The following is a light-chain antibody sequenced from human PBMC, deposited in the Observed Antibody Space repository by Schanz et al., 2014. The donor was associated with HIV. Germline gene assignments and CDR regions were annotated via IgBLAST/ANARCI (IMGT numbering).Light chain of an antibody. CDR1: QSLSSY. V-gene: IGKV3-11*01. J-gene: IGKJ3*01. Sequence: EIVLTQSPATLSLSPGDRATLSCRASQSLSSYLAWYQQTPGQAPRLLIYDASNRATGIPARFSGSGSGTDFTLTISSLEPEDFAVYYCHHYGTSPPAFTFGPGTKVDIK. CDR3: HHYGTSPPAFT. CDR2: DAS.